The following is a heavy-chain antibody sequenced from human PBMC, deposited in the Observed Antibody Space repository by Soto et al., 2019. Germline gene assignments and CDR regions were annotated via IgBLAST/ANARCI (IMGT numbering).Heavy chain of an antibody. J-gene: IGHJ4*02. CDR3: ARDRNEYGDSNFDY. V-gene: IGHV3-33*08. Sequence: GGSLRLSCAASGFTFSSYAMSWVRQAPGKGLEWVAVIWYDGSNKYYADSVKGRFTISRDNSKNTLYLQMNSLRAEDTAVYYFARDRNEYGDSNFDYWGQGTLVTVSS. CDR1: GFTFSSYA. CDR2: IWYDGSNK. D-gene: IGHD4-17*01.